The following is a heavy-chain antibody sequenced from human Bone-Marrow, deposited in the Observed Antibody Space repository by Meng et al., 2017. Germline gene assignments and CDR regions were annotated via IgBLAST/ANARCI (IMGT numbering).Heavy chain of an antibody. CDR2: MNPNSGNT. Sequence: MHCGAEVQKPGASVKVSCKASGYTFTSYDINWVRQATGQGLEWMGWMNPNSGNTGYAKKFQGRVTMTRNTSISTAYMELSSLRSEDTAVYYCARSGIQLWLYYWGQGTLVTVSS. CDR1: GYTFTSYD. D-gene: IGHD5-18*01. J-gene: IGHJ4*02. CDR3: ARSGIQLWLYY. V-gene: IGHV1-8*01.